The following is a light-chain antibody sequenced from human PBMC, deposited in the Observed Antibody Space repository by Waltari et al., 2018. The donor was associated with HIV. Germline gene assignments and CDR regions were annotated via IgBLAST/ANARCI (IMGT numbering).Light chain of an antibody. Sequence: QSVFTQPPTVSAAPGQKVTISCSGSSSNIGNHYVSWYQQLSGTAPKNLIYYKNRRPSGIPDRFAGSKSGTSATLGITGLQTGDEADYYCGTWDSSLSAGVFGGGTKLTVL. CDR2: YKN. CDR3: GTWDSSLSAGV. CDR1: SSNIGNHY. V-gene: IGLV1-51*01. J-gene: IGLJ2*01.